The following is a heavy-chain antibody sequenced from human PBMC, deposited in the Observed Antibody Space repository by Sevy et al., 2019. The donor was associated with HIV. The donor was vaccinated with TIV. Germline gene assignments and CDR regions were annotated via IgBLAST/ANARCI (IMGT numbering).Heavy chain of an antibody. Sequence: ASVKVSCRASGYTFRSYGISWVRQAPGQGLEWMGWISPYTGDTDFAQKVQGRVSMTSDTSTSTAYMELRSLRSDDTAVYYCARDKPQGVVVLPGAMWGGVYYWGQGTLVTVSS. CDR3: ARDKPQGVVVLPGAMWGGVYY. CDR2: ISPYTGDT. D-gene: IGHD2-2*01. CDR1: GYTFRSYG. V-gene: IGHV1-18*01. J-gene: IGHJ4*02.